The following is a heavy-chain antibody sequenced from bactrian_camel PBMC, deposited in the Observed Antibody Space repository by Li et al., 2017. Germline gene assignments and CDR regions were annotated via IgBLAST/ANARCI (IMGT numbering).Heavy chain of an antibody. CDR3: GANKGAPCVGGYWTSNGRVGY. V-gene: IGHV3S28*01. D-gene: IGHD1*01. CDR2: IDARGVT. J-gene: IGHJ4*01. Sequence: QVQLVESGRGSVQAGGSLTLSCASAGYTISTYYRVFCMGWFRQSPGKGREGVASIDARGVTQFADFAKGGFTISQDSAKNKIHLQMANLKPEDTATYCCGANKGAPCVGGYWTSNGRVGYWGRGTQVTVS. CDR1: GYTISTYYRVFC.